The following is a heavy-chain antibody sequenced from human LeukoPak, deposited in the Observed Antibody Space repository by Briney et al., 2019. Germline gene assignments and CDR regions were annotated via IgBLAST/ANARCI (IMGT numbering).Heavy chain of an antibody. J-gene: IGHJ4*02. CDR2: INWNGDGT. CDR3: TRKGVSGSSLRQFFDY. V-gene: IGHV3-20*04. Sequence: GGSLRLSCAASGFSFDDYGMSWVRQVPGKGLEWVTGINWNGDGTSYVDSVKGRFTITRDNAKNSLHLQMNSLRVEDTAFYYCTRKGVSGSSLRQFFDYWGQGTLVAVTS. D-gene: IGHD2-15*01. CDR1: GFSFDDYG.